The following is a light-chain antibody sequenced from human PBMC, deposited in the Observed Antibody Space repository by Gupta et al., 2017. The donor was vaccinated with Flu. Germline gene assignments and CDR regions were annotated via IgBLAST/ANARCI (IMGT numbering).Light chain of an antibody. V-gene: IGKV1-5*01. J-gene: IGKJ2*01. Sequence: GDRITIACRASQNVSTWLAWFQKKPGRAPKLLISTASILEDGVPTRFAGSGSGTQFTLTITSIQADDFATYYCQHTDSYPYTFGHGTKLEI. CDR1: QNVSTW. CDR3: QHTDSYPYT. CDR2: TAS.